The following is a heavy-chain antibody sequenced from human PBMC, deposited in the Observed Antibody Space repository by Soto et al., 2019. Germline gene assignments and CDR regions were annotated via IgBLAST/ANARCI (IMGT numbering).Heavy chain of an antibody. CDR1: GFTFSSYA. J-gene: IGHJ4*02. D-gene: IGHD3-9*01. V-gene: IGHV3-23*01. Sequence: EVQLLESGGGLVQPGGSLRLSCAASGFTFSSYAMSWVRQAPGKGLEWVSAISGSGGSTYYADSVKGRFTISRDNSKNRLYLQLNSLRAEDTAVNYCAKAVLRYFAWLFDYWGQGTLVTVSS. CDR3: AKAVLRYFAWLFDY. CDR2: ISGSGGST.